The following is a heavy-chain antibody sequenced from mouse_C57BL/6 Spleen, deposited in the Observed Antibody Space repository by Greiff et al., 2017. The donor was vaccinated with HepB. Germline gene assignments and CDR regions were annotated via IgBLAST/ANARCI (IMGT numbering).Heavy chain of an antibody. D-gene: IGHD1-1*01. CDR1: GYTFTSYW. V-gene: IGHV1-50*01. CDR3: ACSSYRYAMDY. Sequence: QVQLQQPGAELVKPGASVKLSCKASGYTFTSYWMQWVKQRPGQGLEWIGEIDPSDSYTNYNQKFKGKATLTVDTSSSTAYMQLSSLTSEDSAVYCCACSSYRYAMDYWGQGTSVTVSS. J-gene: IGHJ4*01. CDR2: IDPSDSYT.